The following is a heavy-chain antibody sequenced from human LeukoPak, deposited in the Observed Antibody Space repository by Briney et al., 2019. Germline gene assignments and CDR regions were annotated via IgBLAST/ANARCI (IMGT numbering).Heavy chain of an antibody. V-gene: IGHV1-24*01. CDR3: ARVTRRGVWFGELGY. CDR1: GYTLTELS. Sequence: ASVKVSCKVSGYTLTELSMHWVRQAPGKGLEWMGGFDPEDGETIYAQKFQGRVTMTEDTSTDTAYMELSSLRSEDTAVYYCARVTRRGVWFGELGYWGQGTLVTVSS. CDR2: FDPEDGET. J-gene: IGHJ4*02. D-gene: IGHD3-10*01.